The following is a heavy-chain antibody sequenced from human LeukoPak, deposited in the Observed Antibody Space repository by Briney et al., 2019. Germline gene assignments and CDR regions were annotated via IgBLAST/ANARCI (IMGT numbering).Heavy chain of an antibody. Sequence: GGSLRLSCAASGFTFSSYGIHWVRQAPGKGLEWVAFIRYDGTNKWYADSVKGRFTISRGNSKNTLYLQMNSLRVEDTAVYHCAKDRDYGDYPSAYYYYMDVWGKGTTVTVSS. CDR3: AKDRDYGDYPSAYYYYMDV. CDR2: IRYDGTNK. D-gene: IGHD4-17*01. J-gene: IGHJ6*03. V-gene: IGHV3-30*02. CDR1: GFTFSSYG.